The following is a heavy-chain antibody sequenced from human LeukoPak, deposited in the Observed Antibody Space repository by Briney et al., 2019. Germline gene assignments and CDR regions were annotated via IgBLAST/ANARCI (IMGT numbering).Heavy chain of an antibody. CDR2: IYYTGNT. V-gene: IGHV4-38-2*02. J-gene: IGHJ5*02. D-gene: IGHD6-13*01. CDR1: GYSISTSYY. Sequence: SETLSLTCTVSGYSISTSYYWGWIRQPPGKGMEWIAYIYYTGNTYFNPSLKSRVTISVDTSKNQFSLKLSSVTAADTAVYYCARVLAAAGNNWFDPWGQGTLDTVSS. CDR3: ARVLAAAGNNWFDP.